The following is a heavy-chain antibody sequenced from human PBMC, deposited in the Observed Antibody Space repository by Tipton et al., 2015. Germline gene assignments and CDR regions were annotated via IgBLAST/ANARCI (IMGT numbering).Heavy chain of an antibody. D-gene: IGHD5-24*01. CDR3: ARDLEHGMDV. CDR1: GGSLSGYY. J-gene: IGHJ6*02. CDR2: INHSGST. Sequence: LRLSCAVYGGSLSGYYWSWIRQPPGKGLEWIGEINHSGSTNYNPSLKSRVTISVDTSKNQFSLKLSSVTAADTAVYYCARDLEHGMDVWGQGTTVTVSS. V-gene: IGHV4-34*01.